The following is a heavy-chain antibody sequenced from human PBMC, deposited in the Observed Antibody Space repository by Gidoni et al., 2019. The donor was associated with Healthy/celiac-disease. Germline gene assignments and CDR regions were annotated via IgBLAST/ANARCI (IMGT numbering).Heavy chain of an antibody. CDR2: ISYDGSNK. Sequence: QLQLVASWVGVVHPWMSLRLSCAASGFPFSSYAMQWVRQAPGKGMEWVAVISYDGSNKYYADSVKGRFTIYRDNSKNTLYLQMNSLRAEDTAVYYCARDYSSGWYYFDYWGQGTLVTVSS. CDR3: ARDYSSGWYYFDY. CDR1: GFPFSSYA. V-gene: IGHV3-30-3*01. J-gene: IGHJ4*02. D-gene: IGHD6-19*01.